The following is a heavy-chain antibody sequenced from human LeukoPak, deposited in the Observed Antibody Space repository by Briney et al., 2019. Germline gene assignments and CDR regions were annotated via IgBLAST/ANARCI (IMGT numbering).Heavy chain of an antibody. CDR3: ARDEYNWDVDAFDI. CDR2: ISSSSSYI. V-gene: IGHV3-21*01. CDR1: GFTFSSYS. Sequence: GGSLRLSCAASGFTFSSYSMNWVRQAPGKGLEWVSSISSSSSYIYYADSVKGRFTISRDNAKNSLYLQMNSLRAEDTAVYYCARDEYNWDVDAFDIWGQGTVVTVSS. D-gene: IGHD1-20*01. J-gene: IGHJ3*02.